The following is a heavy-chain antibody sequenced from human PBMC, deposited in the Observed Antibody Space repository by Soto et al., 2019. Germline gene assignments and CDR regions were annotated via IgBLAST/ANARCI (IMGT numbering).Heavy chain of an antibody. CDR2: IIPIFGTT. CDR1: GGTFSNYA. J-gene: IGHJ4*02. D-gene: IGHD3-22*01. Sequence: ASVKVSCKASGGTFSNYAFSWVRQAPGQGLDWMGTIIPIFGTTNFAQKFQGRVTMTADESTTTVYMELSSLRSDDTAMYYCARDRSHSSAYWWLDYGGQGTQVIVSS. V-gene: IGHV1-69*13. CDR3: ARDRSHSSAYWWLDY.